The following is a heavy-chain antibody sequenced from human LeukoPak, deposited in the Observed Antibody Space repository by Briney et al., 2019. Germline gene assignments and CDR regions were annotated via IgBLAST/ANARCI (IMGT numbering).Heavy chain of an antibody. CDR2: ISWNSGSI. D-gene: IGHD1-1*01. V-gene: IGHV3-9*01. J-gene: IGHJ6*02. CDR3: AKGAGKSYYYYGMDV. Sequence: PGRSLRLSCAASGLTFDDYAMHWVRQAPGKGLEWVSGISWNSGSIGYADSVKGRFTISRDNAKNSLYLQMNSLRAEDTALYYCAKGAGKSYYYYGMDVWGQGTTVTVSS. CDR1: GLTFDDYA.